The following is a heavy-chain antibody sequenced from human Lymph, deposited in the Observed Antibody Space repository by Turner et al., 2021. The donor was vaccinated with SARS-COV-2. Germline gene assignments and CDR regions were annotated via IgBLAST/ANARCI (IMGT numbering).Heavy chain of an antibody. V-gene: IGHV3-21*01. D-gene: IGHD4-17*01. Sequence: EVQLVESGGGLVKPGCSLRLSCAASGFTFSTYSMNWVRQAPGKGLEWISSISSSSSYIYYADSVKGRFTISRDDAKNSLYLQMNSLRAEDTAVYYCARDIPTTADYFDYWGQGTLVTVSS. CDR2: ISSSSSYI. CDR1: GFTFSTYS. J-gene: IGHJ4*02. CDR3: ARDIPTTADYFDY.